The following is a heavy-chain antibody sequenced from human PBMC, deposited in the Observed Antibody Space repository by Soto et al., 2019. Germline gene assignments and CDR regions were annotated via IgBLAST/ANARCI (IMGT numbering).Heavy chain of an antibody. CDR3: ARGIWGSDVYYFEY. J-gene: IGHJ4*02. V-gene: IGHV4-31*03. CDR1: GGSINSGGYY. D-gene: IGHD7-27*01. Sequence: SETLSLTCTVSGGSINSGGYYWSWIRQHPGKGLEWIGCIYYSGSTYYNPSLKSRVTISVDTSKNQFSLNLTSLTAADTAVYYCARGIWGSDVYYFEYWGQGTLVTVSS. CDR2: IYYSGST.